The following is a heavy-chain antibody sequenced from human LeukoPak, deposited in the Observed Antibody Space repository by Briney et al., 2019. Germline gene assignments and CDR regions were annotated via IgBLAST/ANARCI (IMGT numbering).Heavy chain of an antibody. CDR3: ARVRDTMVRGVIAN. D-gene: IGHD3-10*01. V-gene: IGHV4-34*01. J-gene: IGHJ4*02. CDR1: GGSFSGYY. CDR2: SNHSGST. Sequence: SESLSLTCAVYGGSFSGYYWSWIRQPPGKRLDWIGESNHSGSTNYNPSLKSRVTISVDTSKNQFSLKLSSVTAADTAVYYCARVRDTMVRGVIANWGQGTLVTVSS.